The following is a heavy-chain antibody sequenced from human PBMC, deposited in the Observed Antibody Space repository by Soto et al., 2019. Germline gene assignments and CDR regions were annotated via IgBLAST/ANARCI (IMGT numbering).Heavy chain of an antibody. CDR3: ARDKSGSYAFDI. Sequence: ASVKVSCKASGYTFTGYYMHWVRQAPGQGLEWMGWINPNSGGTNYAQKFQGRVTMTRDTSISTAYMELSRLRSDDTAVYYCARDKSGSYAFDICGQGTMVTVSS. CDR1: GYTFTGYY. V-gene: IGHV1-2*02. CDR2: INPNSGGT. D-gene: IGHD1-26*01. J-gene: IGHJ3*02.